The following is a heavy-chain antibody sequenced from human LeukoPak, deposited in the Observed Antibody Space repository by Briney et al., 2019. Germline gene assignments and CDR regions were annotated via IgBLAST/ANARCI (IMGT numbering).Heavy chain of an antibody. Sequence: GGSLRLSCVVSGITLSNYGMSWVRQAPGKGLEWVSGISERGGSTNYADSVKGRFIISRDTSKTTVYLQMNSLRVEDTAVYFCAKRGIVIRAVIIIGFHKEAYYFDYWGQGILVTVSS. CDR1: GITLSNYG. V-gene: IGHV3-23*01. D-gene: IGHD3-10*01. J-gene: IGHJ4*02. CDR2: ISERGGST. CDR3: AKRGIVIRAVIIIGFHKEAYYFDY.